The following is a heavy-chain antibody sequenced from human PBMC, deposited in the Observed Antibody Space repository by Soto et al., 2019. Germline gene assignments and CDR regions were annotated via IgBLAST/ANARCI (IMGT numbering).Heavy chain of an antibody. Sequence: QVQLVQSGAEMKKPGSSVKVSCKASGGTLHGFGVSWIRQAPGERLEWMGGIIPIFNTVNYAQKFQDRITITADESTSTVYMELNNLRSEDTAVFYCATCEGYRSSLYFDLWGRGTLVTVSS. J-gene: IGHJ2*01. CDR2: IIPIFNTV. V-gene: IGHV1-69*12. CDR3: ATCEGYRSSLYFDL. CDR1: GGTLHGFG. D-gene: IGHD4-4*01.